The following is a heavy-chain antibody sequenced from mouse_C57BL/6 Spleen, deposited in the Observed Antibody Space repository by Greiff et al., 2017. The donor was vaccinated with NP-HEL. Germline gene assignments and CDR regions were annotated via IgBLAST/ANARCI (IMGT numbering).Heavy chain of an antibody. J-gene: IGHJ4*01. D-gene: IGHD2-4*01. CDR2: IDPSDSYT. CDR3: ARSKDYGGGDY. CDR1: GYTFTSYW. Sequence: VQLQQPGAELVRPGTSVKLSCKASGYTFTSYWMHWVKQRPGQGLEWIGVIDPSDSYTNYNQKFKGKATLTVDTSSSTAYMQLSSLTSEDSAVYYCARSKDYGGGDYWGQGTSVTVSS. V-gene: IGHV1-59*01.